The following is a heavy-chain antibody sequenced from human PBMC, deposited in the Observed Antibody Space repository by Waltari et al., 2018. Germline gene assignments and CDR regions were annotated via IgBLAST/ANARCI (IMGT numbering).Heavy chain of an antibody. Sequence: EVQLVESGGGLVQPGGSLRLSCEASGLTFSTYWMDWVRQAQGKGLGWVANIKQDGSESHYVDSVKGRFTISRDNAQNLLYLQINSLRDEDTAVYYCSVSLNHWGQGTLVTVSS. CDR1: GLTFSTYW. CDR3: SVSLNH. J-gene: IGHJ5*02. CDR2: IKQDGSES. V-gene: IGHV3-7*01.